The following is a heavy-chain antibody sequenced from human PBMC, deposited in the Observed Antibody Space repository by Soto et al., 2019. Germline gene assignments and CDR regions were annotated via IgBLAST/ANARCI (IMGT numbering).Heavy chain of an antibody. CDR1: GFTFSSYA. Sequence: EVQLLESGGGLVQPGGSLRLSCAASGFTFSSYAMSWVRQAPGKGLEWVSAISGSGGSKYYADSVKGRFTISRDNSKNRLYLQMNSLRAENTAAYYCAKDPAEDAREPSAFDIWGQGTMVTVSS. D-gene: IGHD1-26*01. J-gene: IGHJ3*02. CDR2: ISGSGGSK. V-gene: IGHV3-23*01. CDR3: AKDPAEDAREPSAFDI.